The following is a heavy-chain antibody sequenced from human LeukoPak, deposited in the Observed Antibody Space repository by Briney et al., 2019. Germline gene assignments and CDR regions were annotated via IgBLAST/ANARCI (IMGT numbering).Heavy chain of an antibody. CDR1: GFTFSSYG. CDR2: IRYDGSNK. D-gene: IGHD3-22*01. CDR3: AKDLTYYYDSSGSEAVGY. V-gene: IGHV3-30*02. Sequence: GGSLLLSCAASGFTFSSYGMHWVRQAPGKGLEWVAFIRYDGSNKYYADSVKGRFTISRDNSKNTLYLQMNSLRAEDTAVYYCAKDLTYYYDSSGSEAVGYWGQGTLVTVSS. J-gene: IGHJ4*02.